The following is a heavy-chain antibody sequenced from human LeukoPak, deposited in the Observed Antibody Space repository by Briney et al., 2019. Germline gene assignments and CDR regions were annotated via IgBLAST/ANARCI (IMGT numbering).Heavy chain of an antibody. J-gene: IGHJ4*02. CDR2: IKQDGSEK. CDR3: ARDAYGTGSHDY. CDR1: GFTLRSYW. Sequence: GSLRLSCAASGFTLRSYWMTWVRQAPGKGLEWVGNIKQDGSEKYYVDSVKGRSTISRDNAENSLYLQMNSLRAEDTAVYYCARDAYGTGSHDYWGQGTLVTVSS. V-gene: IGHV3-7*04. D-gene: IGHD3-10*01.